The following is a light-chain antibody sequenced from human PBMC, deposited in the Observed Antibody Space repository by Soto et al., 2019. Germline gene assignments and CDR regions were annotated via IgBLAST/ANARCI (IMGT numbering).Light chain of an antibody. J-gene: IGKJ1*01. CDR2: GAS. CDR3: QHYGRSPCT. CDR1: QSVGSRY. Sequence: EIVLTQSPGTLSLSPGERATLSCRASQSVGSRYLAWYQQKPGQAPRLLIYGASSRATGIPDRFSGSGSGTDFTLTVSRLEPEDFAVYYGQHYGRSPCTVGQGTKVEIK. V-gene: IGKV3-20*01.